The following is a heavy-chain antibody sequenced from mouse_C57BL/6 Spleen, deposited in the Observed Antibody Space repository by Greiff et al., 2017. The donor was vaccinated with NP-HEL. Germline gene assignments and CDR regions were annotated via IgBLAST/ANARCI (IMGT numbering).Heavy chain of an antibody. J-gene: IGHJ2*01. CDR1: GYTFTDYN. Sequence: VQLKQSGPELVKPGASVKMSCKASGYTFTDYNMHWVKQSHGKSLEWIGYINPNNGGTRYNQKFKGKATLTVNKSSSTAYMELRSLTSEDSAVYYCASTGTFDYWGQGTTLTVSS. D-gene: IGHD4-1*02. CDR3: ASTGTFDY. V-gene: IGHV1-22*01. CDR2: INPNNGGT.